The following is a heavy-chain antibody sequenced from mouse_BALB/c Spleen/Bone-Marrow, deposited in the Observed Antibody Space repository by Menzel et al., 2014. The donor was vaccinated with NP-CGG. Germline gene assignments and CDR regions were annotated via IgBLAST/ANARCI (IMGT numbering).Heavy chain of an antibody. Sequence: QVQLQQSGAELVKHGASVKLSCKASGYTFTSYYMFWVKQRPGQGLEWIGRINPSNGANNFNEKFKSKATLTVDKSSSTAYMQLNSLTSEDSAVYYCSRGGNFDVMDYWGQGTSVTVSS. CDR1: GYTFTSYY. J-gene: IGHJ4*01. CDR3: SRGGNFDVMDY. CDR2: INPSNGAN. D-gene: IGHD2-1*01. V-gene: IGHV1-53*01.